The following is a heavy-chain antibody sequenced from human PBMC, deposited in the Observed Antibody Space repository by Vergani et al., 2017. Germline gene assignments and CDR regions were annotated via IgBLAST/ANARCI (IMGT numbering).Heavy chain of an antibody. CDR2: ISGSGGST. J-gene: IGHJ6*02. D-gene: IGHD5-12*01. CDR3: AKANPRNSGYDYLYSNHAMDV. CDR1: GFTFNHYA. V-gene: IGHV3-23*01. Sequence: EVQLLESGGDLVQPGGSLRLSCAASGFTFNHYAMNWVRQAPGKGLEWVSGISGSGGSTYYAGSVKGRFTISRDSSKNTLYLQMNSLSAGDTAVYYCAKANPRNSGYDYLYSNHAMDVWGQGTTATVSS.